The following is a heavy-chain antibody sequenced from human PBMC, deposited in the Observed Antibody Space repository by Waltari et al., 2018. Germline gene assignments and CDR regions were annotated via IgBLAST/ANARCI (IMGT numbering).Heavy chain of an antibody. V-gene: IGHV4-39*07. CDR1: GGSISSSSYY. D-gene: IGHD1-26*01. CDR3: AREGAVGATTFDY. CDR2: IYYSGST. Sequence: QLQLQESGPGLVKPSETLSLTCTVSGGSISSSSYYWAWIRQPPGKGLEWIGSIYYSGSTYYNPSLKSRVTVSVDTSKNQFSLKLSSVTAADTAVYYCAREGAVGATTFDYWGQGTLVTVSS. J-gene: IGHJ4*02.